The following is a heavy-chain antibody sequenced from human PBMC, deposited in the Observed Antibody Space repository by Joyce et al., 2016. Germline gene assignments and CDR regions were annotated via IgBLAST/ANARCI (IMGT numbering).Heavy chain of an antibody. Sequence: QVQLQQWGGGLLKPSETLSLTCAVYGGSFSGYYWSGIRQTPGKGLEWIEEVNHSGSTSYDEFIKSRVTISVDTSKNQLSLNLTSVTAADTAVYFCARGLVVTGTRVRGYNYGYSSWGQGTLVTVSS. CDR3: ARGLVVTGTRVRGYNYGYSS. V-gene: IGHV4-34*02. CDR1: GGSFSGYY. D-gene: IGHD5-18*01. CDR2: VNHSGST. J-gene: IGHJ5*02.